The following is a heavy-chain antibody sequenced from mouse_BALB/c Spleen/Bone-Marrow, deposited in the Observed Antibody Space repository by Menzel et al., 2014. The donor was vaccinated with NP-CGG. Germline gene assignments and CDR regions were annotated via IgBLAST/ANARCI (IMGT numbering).Heavy chain of an antibody. Sequence: VQVVESGPGLVSPSQRLSIPCTVSGFSLTSYGVHWVRQPPGKGLEWLVVIWSDGGTNYNSAHKSRLSISKDNSKSQVFSKMNSLQTDDTAMYYCARNSAGRYGEFAYWGQGTLVTVSA. CDR1: GFSLTSYG. V-gene: IGHV2-6*02. CDR2: IWSDGGT. J-gene: IGHJ3*01. D-gene: IGHD2-14*01. CDR3: ARNSAGRYGEFAY.